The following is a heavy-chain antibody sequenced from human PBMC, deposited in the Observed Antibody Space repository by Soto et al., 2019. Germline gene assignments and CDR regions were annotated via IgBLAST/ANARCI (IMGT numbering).Heavy chain of an antibody. J-gene: IGHJ4*02. Sequence: QVQLQQWGAGLLKPSETLSLTSAVYGGSFSGYYWSWIRQPPGQGLEWIGEINHGGSTNYNPSLKRRVTISVDTSKNQLSLKLSSVTAAGTAVYYCAGGVVLPAAHHRFDSWGQGTLVTVSS. V-gene: IGHV4-34*01. CDR3: AGGVVLPAAHHRFDS. D-gene: IGHD2-2*01. CDR1: GGSFSGYY. CDR2: INHGGST.